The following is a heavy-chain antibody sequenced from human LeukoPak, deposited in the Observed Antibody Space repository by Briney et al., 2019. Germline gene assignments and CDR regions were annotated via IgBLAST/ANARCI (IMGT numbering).Heavy chain of an antibody. CDR1: GGSISSYY. J-gene: IGHJ5*02. V-gene: IGHV4-59*08. CDR3: ARHRSHGGTHLAIRFDP. CDR2: IYYSGST. Sequence: SETLSLTCTVSGGSISSYYWSRIRQPPGKGLEWIGYIYYSGSTNYNPSLKSRVTISVDTSKNQFSLKLSSVTAADTAVYYCARHRSHGGTHLAIRFDPWGQGTLVTVSS. D-gene: IGHD4-23*01.